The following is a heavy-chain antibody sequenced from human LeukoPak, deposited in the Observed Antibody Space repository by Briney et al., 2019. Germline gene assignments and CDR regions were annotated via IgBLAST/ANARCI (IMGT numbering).Heavy chain of an antibody. J-gene: IGHJ4*02. V-gene: IGHV3-23*01. Sequence: GSLRLSCAVSGITLSNYGMSWVRQAPGKGLEWVAGISGSGGGTYYADSVKGRFTISRDNPKNTLYLQMSSLRAEDTAVYYCAKEDIVVVVAATTPNCFDYWGQGALVTVSS. D-gene: IGHD2-15*01. CDR1: GITLSNYG. CDR3: AKEDIVVVVAATTPNCFDY. CDR2: ISGSGGGT.